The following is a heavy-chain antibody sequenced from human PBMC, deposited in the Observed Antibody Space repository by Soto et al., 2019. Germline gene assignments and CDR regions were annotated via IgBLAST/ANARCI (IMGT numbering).Heavy chain of an antibody. Sequence: GGSLRLSCAASGFTFSTFSMNWVRQAPGKGLQWISYISTSSATIHYADSVKGRFTISRDNAKNLLYLQMNSLRGEDTAMYYCARDGATTGHWDFWGQGTLVTVS. CDR2: ISTSSATI. CDR3: ARDGATTGHWDF. J-gene: IGHJ4*02. V-gene: IGHV3-48*01. D-gene: IGHD1-26*01. CDR1: GFTFSTFS.